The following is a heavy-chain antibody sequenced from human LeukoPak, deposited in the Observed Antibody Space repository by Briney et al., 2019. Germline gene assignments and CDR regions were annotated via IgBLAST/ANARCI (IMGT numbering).Heavy chain of an antibody. CDR1: GGSFSGYY. CDR2: INHSGST. J-gene: IGHJ3*02. V-gene: IGHV4-34*01. D-gene: IGHD2-15*01. Sequence: SETLSLTCAVYGGSFSGYYWSWIRQPPGKGLEWIGEINHSGSTNYNPSLKSRVTISVDTSKNQFSLKLSSVTAADTAVYYCARVFPFSALGARRWHVFDIWGQGTMVTVSS. CDR3: ARVFPFSALGARRWHVFDI.